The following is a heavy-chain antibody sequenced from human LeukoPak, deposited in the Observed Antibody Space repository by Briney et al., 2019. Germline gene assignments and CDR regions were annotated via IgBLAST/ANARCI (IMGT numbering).Heavy chain of an antibody. Sequence: GGSLRLSCAASGFTFSSYAMTWVRQAPGKGLEWVSSISGSSNYIHYADSVRGRFIISRDNAKNSLYLQMNSLRAEDTGVYYCARDRDCSSATCHENLDFWGQGTLVIVSS. D-gene: IGHD2-2*01. CDR3: ARDRDCSSATCHENLDF. CDR1: GFTFSSYA. V-gene: IGHV3-21*01. CDR2: ISGSSNYI. J-gene: IGHJ4*02.